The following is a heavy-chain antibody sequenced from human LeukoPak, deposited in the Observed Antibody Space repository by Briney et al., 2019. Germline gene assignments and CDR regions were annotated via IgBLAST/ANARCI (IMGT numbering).Heavy chain of an antibody. V-gene: IGHV1-46*01. D-gene: IGHD3-10*01. CDR2: INPSSGST. Sequence: ASVKVSCKSSGYTFTLHYMHCVRHAPGQELEWMGIINPSSGSTSYAQKFQGRVTMSRGTSTSTVFNELSSLRSEDTAVYYCARGAWFGGLLTPIDCLGQGCLVTVSS. CDR3: ARGAWFGGLLTPIDC. CDR1: GYTFTLHY. J-gene: IGHJ4*02.